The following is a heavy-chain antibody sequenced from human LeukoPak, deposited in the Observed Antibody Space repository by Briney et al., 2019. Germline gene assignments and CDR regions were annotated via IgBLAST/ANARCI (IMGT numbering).Heavy chain of an antibody. CDR2: ISAYNGNT. CDR1: GYTFTSYG. D-gene: IGHD6-19*01. Sequence: ASVKVSCKASGYTFTSYGISWVRQAPGQGLEWMGWISAYNGNTNYAQKLQGRVTMTTDTSTSTAYMELRSLRSDDTAVYYCARDSRVVAGSYYYGMDVWGQGTTVTVSS. V-gene: IGHV1-18*01. J-gene: IGHJ6*02. CDR3: ARDSRVVAGSYYYGMDV.